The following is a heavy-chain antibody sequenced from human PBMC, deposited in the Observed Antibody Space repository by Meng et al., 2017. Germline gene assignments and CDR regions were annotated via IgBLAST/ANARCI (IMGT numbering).Heavy chain of an antibody. V-gene: IGHV6-1*01. D-gene: IGHD1-26*01. CDR3: ARGSYSFDS. J-gene: IGHJ4*02. CDR2: AYYRSKWYH. Sequence: QIQLQQSGPGLVKPSQTLSLICAISGDSVSSNSAAWNWIRQSPSRGLEWLGRAYYRSKWYHDYAESVKSRISIDPDTSKNQFSLQLRSVTPEDSAVYYCARGSYSFDSWGQRTLATVSS. CDR1: GDSVSSNSAA.